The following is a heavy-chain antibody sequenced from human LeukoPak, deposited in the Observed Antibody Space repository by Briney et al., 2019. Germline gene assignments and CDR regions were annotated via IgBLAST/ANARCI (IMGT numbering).Heavy chain of an antibody. Sequence: SETLSLTCTVSGGSISSGSYYWSWIRQPAGKGLEWIGRIYTSGSTNYNPSLKSRVTISVDTSKNQFSLKLSSVTAADTAVYYCARVGATGRGAFDIWGQGTMVAVSS. V-gene: IGHV4-61*02. J-gene: IGHJ3*02. CDR3: ARVGATGRGAFDI. D-gene: IGHD1-26*01. CDR2: IYTSGST. CDR1: GGSISSGSYY.